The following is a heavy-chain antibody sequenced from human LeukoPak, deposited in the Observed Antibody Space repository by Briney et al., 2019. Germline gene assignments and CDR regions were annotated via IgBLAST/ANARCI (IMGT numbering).Heavy chain of an antibody. Sequence: PGGSLRLSCAASGFTFSGNWMSWVRQAPGKGLEWLANIDQDGSGKYYMDSVKGRFTISRDNAKNSLYLQMNSLRDEDTAVYYCARDAKYYHDSSGYYWGQGTLVTVSS. CDR1: GFTFSGNW. J-gene: IGHJ4*02. D-gene: IGHD3-22*01. CDR2: IDQDGSGK. V-gene: IGHV3-7*01. CDR3: ARDAKYYHDSSGYY.